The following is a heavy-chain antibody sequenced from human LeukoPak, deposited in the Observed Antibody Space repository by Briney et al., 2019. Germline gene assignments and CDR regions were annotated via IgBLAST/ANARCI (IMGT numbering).Heavy chain of an antibody. J-gene: IGHJ4*02. Sequence: ASVKVSCKASGSTFTDYYMHWVRQAPGQGLEWMGWINPNSGGTNFAQKFQGRVTMTRDTSISTAYMELNRLRSDDTAVYYCAKALARVAVALPELHYWVQGTLVIVSS. D-gene: IGHD6-19*01. CDR3: AKALARVAVALPELHY. CDR2: INPNSGGT. CDR1: GSTFTDYY. V-gene: IGHV1-2*02.